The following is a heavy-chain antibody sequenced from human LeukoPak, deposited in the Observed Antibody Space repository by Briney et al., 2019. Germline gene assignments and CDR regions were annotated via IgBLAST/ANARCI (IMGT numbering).Heavy chain of an antibody. D-gene: IGHD1-26*01. J-gene: IGHJ4*02. CDR1: GGTFSSYA. Sequence: ASVKVSCKASGGTFSSYAISWVRQAPGQGLEWMGGIIPIFGTANYAQKFQGRVTITADESTSTAYMELSSLRSEDTAVYHCARPSDIVGATTALRYWGQGTLVTVSS. V-gene: IGHV1-69*13. CDR3: ARPSDIVGATTALRY. CDR2: IIPIFGTA.